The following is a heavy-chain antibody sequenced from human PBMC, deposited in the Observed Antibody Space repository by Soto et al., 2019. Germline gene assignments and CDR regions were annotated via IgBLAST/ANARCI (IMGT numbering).Heavy chain of an antibody. J-gene: IGHJ6*02. V-gene: IGHV1-46*01. CDR2: VNPSVGST. Sequence: QVQLVQSGAEVKKPGASVKISCKASGYTFTISYFHWVRQAPGQGPEWMGIVNPSVGSTTYAQRFQGRVTMTRDTSTNTVYMELTSLTFEDTAVYYCARGTSIREAASYFYGLDVWGQGTTVIVSS. CDR3: ARGTSIREAASYFYGLDV. D-gene: IGHD2-2*01. CDR1: GYTFTISY.